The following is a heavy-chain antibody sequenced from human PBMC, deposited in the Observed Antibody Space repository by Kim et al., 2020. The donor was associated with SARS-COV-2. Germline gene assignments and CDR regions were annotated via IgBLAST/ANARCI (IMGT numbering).Heavy chain of an antibody. J-gene: IGHJ4*02. CDR1: GSAVRSSSYY. V-gene: IGHV4-39*01. Sequence: SETLSLTCTVSGSAVRSSSYYWGWIRQPPGKGLEWIGSVYYTGKTFYSPSLESRVSISVDTSKNQFSLRLSSVTAADTGFYYCARQESLTQYGDFDQWVQGTLVTVPS. CDR3: ARQESLTQYGDFDQ. CDR2: VYYTGKT. D-gene: IGHD2-8*01.